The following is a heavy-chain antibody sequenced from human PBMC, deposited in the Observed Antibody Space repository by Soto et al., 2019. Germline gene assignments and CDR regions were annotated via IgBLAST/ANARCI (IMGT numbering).Heavy chain of an antibody. CDR3: ARGGYFDSSNYLAY. CDR1: GYTFTSYA. CDR2: INPGNGNT. Sequence: GASVKVSCKASGYTFTSYAIHWVRQAPGRGLEWMGWINPGNGNTKYSQQFQGRVIIDRDTSASTAYMELSSLRSEDTAVYYCARGGYFDSSNYLAYWGLGTLVTVSS. D-gene: IGHD3-22*01. V-gene: IGHV1-3*01. J-gene: IGHJ4*02.